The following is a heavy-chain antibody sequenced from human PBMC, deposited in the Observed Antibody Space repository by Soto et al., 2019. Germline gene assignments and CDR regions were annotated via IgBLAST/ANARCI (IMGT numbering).Heavy chain of an antibody. D-gene: IGHD4-17*01. V-gene: IGHV4-59*01. CDR2: IYYSGST. CDR1: GGSISSYY. CDR3: ARGGTTVVTPGNYYYGMDV. J-gene: IGHJ6*02. Sequence: SETLSLTCTVSGGSISSYYWSWIRQPPGKGLEWIGYIYYSGSTNYNPSLKSRVTISVDTSKNQFSLKLRSVTAADTAVYYCARGGTTVVTPGNYYYGMDVWGQGTTVTVSS.